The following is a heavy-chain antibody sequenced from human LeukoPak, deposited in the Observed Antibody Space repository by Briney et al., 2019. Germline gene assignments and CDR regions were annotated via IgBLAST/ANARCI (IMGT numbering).Heavy chain of an antibody. Sequence: GGSLRLSCAASGFTFSSYAMSWVRQAPGKGLEWVSAISGSGGSTYYADSVKGRFTISRDNSKNTLYLQMGSLRAEDMAVYYCARDSSNFWSGYPNNYYFDYWGQGTLVTVSS. CDR2: ISGSGGST. D-gene: IGHD3-3*01. CDR1: GFTFSSYA. CDR3: ARDSSNFWSGYPNNYYFDY. J-gene: IGHJ4*02. V-gene: IGHV3-23*01.